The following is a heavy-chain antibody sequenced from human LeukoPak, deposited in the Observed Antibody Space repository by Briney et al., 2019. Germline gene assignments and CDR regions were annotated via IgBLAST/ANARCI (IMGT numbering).Heavy chain of an antibody. V-gene: IGHV3-74*01. D-gene: IGHD6-13*01. CDR3: ARDGSIAAAVVFDY. CDR2: INPDGSTT. Sequence: GGSLRLSCAASGFSFSRYWIHWVRKAPGKGLEWVSRINPDGSTTTYADSVKGRFTISRDNAKNSLYLQMNGLRAEDTAVYYCARDGSIAAAVVFDYWGQGTLVTVSP. CDR1: GFSFSRYW. J-gene: IGHJ4*02.